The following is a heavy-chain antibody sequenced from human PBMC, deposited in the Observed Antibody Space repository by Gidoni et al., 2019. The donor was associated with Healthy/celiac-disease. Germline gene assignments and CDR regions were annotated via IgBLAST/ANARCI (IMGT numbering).Heavy chain of an antibody. CDR1: GFTFSSYA. CDR2: ISYDGSNK. J-gene: IGHJ4*02. Sequence: QVQLVESGGGVVQPGRSLRLSCAASGFTFSSYAMHWVRQAPGKGLEWVAVISYDGSNKYYADSVKGRFTISRDNSKNTLYLQINSLRAEDTAVYYCARGPIFGVVITSYFDYWGQGTLVTVSS. CDR3: ARGPIFGVVITSYFDY. D-gene: IGHD3-3*01. V-gene: IGHV3-30-3*01.